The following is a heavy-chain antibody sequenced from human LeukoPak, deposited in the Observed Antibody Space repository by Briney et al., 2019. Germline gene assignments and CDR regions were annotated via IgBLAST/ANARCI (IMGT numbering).Heavy chain of an antibody. CDR3: ARDPYSGSYGNYYYYFMDV. V-gene: IGHV3-11*04. CDR1: GFIFSDYY. J-gene: IGHJ6*03. Sequence: GGSLRLSCAASGFIFSDYYMTWIRQAPGKGLEWVSYVTSSGGHMYYADSAKGRFTISRDNAKNSLDLQMNSLRAEDTAVYYCARDPYSGSYGNYYYYFMDVWGKGTTVTISS. CDR2: VTSSGGHM. D-gene: IGHD1-26*01.